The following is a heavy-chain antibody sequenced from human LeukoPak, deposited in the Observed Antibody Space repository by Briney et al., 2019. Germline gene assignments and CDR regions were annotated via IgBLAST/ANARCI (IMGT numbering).Heavy chain of an antibody. V-gene: IGHV3-21*01. CDR2: ISGSSNYI. CDR3: ARGSEWSSGVSDY. D-gene: IGHD3-3*01. CDR1: GFTFSTGG. J-gene: IGHJ4*02. Sequence: GGPLSFPVPASGFTFSTGGRTWSAQAPGKGREWVSSISGSSNYIYYADSVKGRFTISRDNAKNSLYLQMNSLRAEDTAVYYCARGSEWSSGVSDYWGQGTLVTVSS.